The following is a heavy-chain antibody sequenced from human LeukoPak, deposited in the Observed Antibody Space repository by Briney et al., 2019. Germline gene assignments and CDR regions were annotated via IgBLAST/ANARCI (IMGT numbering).Heavy chain of an antibody. J-gene: IGHJ4*02. CDR3: SRDSAIAAAGTLARGTFDY. V-gene: IGHV3-33*08. CDR1: GFTFSSYA. Sequence: GGSLRLSCAASGFTFSSYAMHWVRQAPGKGLEGVAVIWYDGSNKYYADSVKGRFTISRDNSKNTLYLQMNSLRTEDTAVYYCSRDSAIAAAGTLARGTFDYWGQGTLVTVSS. CDR2: IWYDGSNK. D-gene: IGHD6-13*01.